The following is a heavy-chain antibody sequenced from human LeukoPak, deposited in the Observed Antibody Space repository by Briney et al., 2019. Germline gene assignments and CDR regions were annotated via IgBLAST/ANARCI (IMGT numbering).Heavy chain of an antibody. CDR1: GGTFSSYA. Sequence: SVKVSCKASGGTFSSYAISWVRQAPGQGLEWMGRIIPILGIANYAQKFQGRVTITADKSTSTAYMELSSLRSEDTAVYYCARGPKGGYAFDIWGQGTMVTVSS. CDR2: IIPILGIA. D-gene: IGHD3-16*01. J-gene: IGHJ3*02. CDR3: ARGPKGGYAFDI. V-gene: IGHV1-69*04.